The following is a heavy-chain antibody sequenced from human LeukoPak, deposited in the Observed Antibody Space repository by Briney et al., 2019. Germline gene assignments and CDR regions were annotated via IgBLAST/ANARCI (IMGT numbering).Heavy chain of an antibody. CDR1: GFTFSSYS. D-gene: IGHD3-10*01. CDR3: AKVRGGDY. Sequence: GGSLRLSCAASGFTFSSYSMNWVRQAPGKGLEWVSSISSSSSYTYYADSVKGRFTISRDNSKNTLYLQMNSLRAEDTAVYYCAKVRGGDYWGQGTLVTVSS. J-gene: IGHJ4*02. CDR2: ISSSSSYT. V-gene: IGHV3-21*04.